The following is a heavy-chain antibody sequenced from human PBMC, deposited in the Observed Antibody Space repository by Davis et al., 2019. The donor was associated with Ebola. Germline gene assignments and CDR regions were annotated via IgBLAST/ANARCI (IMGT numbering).Heavy chain of an antibody. CDR3: ARVVGKYGSGSYYTRFDP. CDR1: GGSSSGYY. Sequence: SETLSLTCAVYGGSSSGYYWRWIRQPPGKGLEWIGDINHSGSTNYNPSLKSRVTISVDTSKNQFSLKLSSVTAADTAVYYCARVVGKYGSGSYYTRFDPWGQGTLVTVSS. V-gene: IGHV4-34*01. J-gene: IGHJ5*02. CDR2: INHSGST. D-gene: IGHD3-10*01.